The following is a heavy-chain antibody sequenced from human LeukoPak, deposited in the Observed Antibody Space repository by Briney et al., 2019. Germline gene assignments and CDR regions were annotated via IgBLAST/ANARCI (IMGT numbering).Heavy chain of an antibody. D-gene: IGHD4-17*01. CDR3: ARDLGTTNYFFDY. CDR1: GFTFSSYG. CDR2: IWYDGSNK. V-gene: IGHV3-33*01. J-gene: IGHJ4*02. Sequence: GGSLRLSCAASGFTFSSYGMHWVRQAPGKGLEWVAVIWYDGSNKYYADSVKGRFTISRDNSKNTLYLQMNSLRAEDTAVYYCARDLGTTNYFFDYWGQGTLVTVSS.